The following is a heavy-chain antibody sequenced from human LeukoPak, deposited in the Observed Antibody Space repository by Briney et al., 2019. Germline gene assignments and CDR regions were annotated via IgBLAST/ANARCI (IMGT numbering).Heavy chain of an antibody. D-gene: IGHD2-21*01. CDR2: IYHSGST. J-gene: IGHJ6*03. CDR1: GGSISSYY. CDR3: ARGLYCGGDCPTYYYYMDV. V-gene: IGHV4-59*01. Sequence: SETLSLTCTVSGGSISSYYWSWIRQPPGKGLEWIGYIYHSGSTDYNPSLKSRVTISVDTSKNQFSLKLSSVTAADTAVYYCARGLYCGGDCPTYYYYMDVWGKGTTVTVSS.